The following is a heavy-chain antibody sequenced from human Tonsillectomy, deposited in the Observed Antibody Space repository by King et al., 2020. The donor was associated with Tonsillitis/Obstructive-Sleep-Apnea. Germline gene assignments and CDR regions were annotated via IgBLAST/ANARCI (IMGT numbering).Heavy chain of an antibody. CDR1: GYIFISYW. CDR2: IYPGDSDT. Sequence: VQLVESGAEVKKPGESLKISCKASGYIFISYWIAWVRQMTGKGLEWMGIIYPGDSDTRNSPSFQGQVTISVDKSISTAYLQWTSLKASDTAMYYCARLGMAVSATFPSPDYWGQGTLVTVSS. V-gene: IGHV5-51*01. CDR3: ARLGMAVSATFPSPDY. J-gene: IGHJ4*02. D-gene: IGHD6-19*01.